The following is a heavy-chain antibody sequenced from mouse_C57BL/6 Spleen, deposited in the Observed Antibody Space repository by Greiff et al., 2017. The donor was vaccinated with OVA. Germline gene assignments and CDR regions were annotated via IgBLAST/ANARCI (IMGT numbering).Heavy chain of an antibody. J-gene: IGHJ4*01. CDR3: ARHEDLPYSDYYAMDY. Sequence: QVHVKQSGAELVKPGASVKLSCKASGYTFTEYTIHWVKQRSGQGLEWIGWFYPGSGSIKYNEKFKDKATLTADKSSSTVYMELSRLTSEDSAVYFCARHEDLPYSDYYAMDYWGQGTSVTVSS. CDR1: GYTFTEYT. V-gene: IGHV1-62-2*01. D-gene: IGHD2-12*01. CDR2: FYPGSGSI.